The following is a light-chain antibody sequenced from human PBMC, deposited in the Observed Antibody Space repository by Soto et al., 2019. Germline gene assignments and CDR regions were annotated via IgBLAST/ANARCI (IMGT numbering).Light chain of an antibody. CDR3: QQRRYWPT. J-gene: IGKJ1*01. V-gene: IGKV3-11*01. CDR1: ESVNSY. Sequence: EIVLTQSPATLSLSPGESATLSCRANESVNSYLAWYQQKPGQAPTLLIFDASNRASGIPVRFSGSGFGSDFTLTISILEPEEVAGYICQQRRYWPTFGQGTKVEI. CDR2: DAS.